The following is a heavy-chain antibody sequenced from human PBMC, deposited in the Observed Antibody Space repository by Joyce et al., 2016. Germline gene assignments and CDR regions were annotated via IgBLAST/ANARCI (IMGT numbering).Heavy chain of an antibody. CDR3: ARGGYHGPYYFDY. CDR2: INPDSGGT. CDR1: GYTFTGYY. V-gene: IGHV1-2*02. Sequence: QVHLVQPGAEVKKPGASVTVSCKASGYTFTGYYLNWVRQAPGQGLEWMGCINPDSGGTNDAQKVKGRVTMTRDTAVSTAYMELSRLRSDDTAVDYCARGGYHGPYYFDYWGQGTLVTVSS. J-gene: IGHJ4*02. D-gene: IGHD3-22*01.